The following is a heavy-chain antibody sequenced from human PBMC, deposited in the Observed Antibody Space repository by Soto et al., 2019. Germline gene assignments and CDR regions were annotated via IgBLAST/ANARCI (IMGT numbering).Heavy chain of an antibody. V-gene: IGHV4-30-2*01. CDR3: ARVHDSSGYYYLFDY. CDR1: GGSISSGGYS. D-gene: IGHD3-22*01. CDR2: IYHIGST. J-gene: IGHJ4*02. Sequence: NPSETLSLTCAVSGGSISSGGYSWSWIRQPPGKGLEWIGYIYHIGSTYYNPSLKSRVTISVDRSKNQFSLKLSSVTAADTAVYYCARVHDSSGYYYLFDYWGQGALVTVSS.